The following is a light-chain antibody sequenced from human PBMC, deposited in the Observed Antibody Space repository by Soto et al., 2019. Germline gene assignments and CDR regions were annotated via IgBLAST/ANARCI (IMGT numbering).Light chain of an antibody. Sequence: QSALTRPRSVSGSPGQSVTISCTGASSDVGGYNYVSWYQQHPGKAPKLIIYDVFKRPSGVPDRFSGSKSGNTASLTISGLQAEDEADYHCCSYAGSYTWVFGGGTKVTVL. J-gene: IGLJ3*02. CDR3: CSYAGSYTWV. V-gene: IGLV2-11*01. CDR2: DVF. CDR1: SSDVGGYNY.